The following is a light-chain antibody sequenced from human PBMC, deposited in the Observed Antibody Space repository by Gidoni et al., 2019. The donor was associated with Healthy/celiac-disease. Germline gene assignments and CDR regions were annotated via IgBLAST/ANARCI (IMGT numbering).Light chain of an antibody. Sequence: IHITQSTSSLSAAVGDRVTITCRARQSISSCLNWYQQKPGNAPKLLIYAASSLQSGVPSRFSGSGSGTDFTLTISSLQPEDFAMYYCQQSYSTPGTFGQGTKVEIK. V-gene: IGKV1-39*01. CDR3: QQSYSTPGT. CDR2: AAS. CDR1: QSISSC. J-gene: IGKJ1*01.